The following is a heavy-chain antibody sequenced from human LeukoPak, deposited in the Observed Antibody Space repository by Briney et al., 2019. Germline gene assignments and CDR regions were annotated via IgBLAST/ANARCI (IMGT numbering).Heavy chain of an antibody. V-gene: IGHV1-2*02. D-gene: IGHD6-13*01. CDR2: INPNSGGT. CDR3: ARRGSSWNEHFDY. CDR1: GYTFTGYY. J-gene: IGHJ4*02. Sequence: ASVKVSCKASGYTFTGYYMHLVRQAPGQGLEWMGWINPNSGGTNYAQKFQGRVTMTRDTSISTAYMELSRLRSDATAVYYCARRGSSWNEHFDYWGQGTLVPVSP.